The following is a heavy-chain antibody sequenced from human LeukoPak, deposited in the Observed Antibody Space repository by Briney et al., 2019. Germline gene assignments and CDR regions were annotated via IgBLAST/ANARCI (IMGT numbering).Heavy chain of an antibody. CDR1: GGSFSGYY. Sequence: SETLSLTCAVYGGSFSGYYWSWIRQPPGKGLEWIGEINHSGSTNYNPSLKSRVTISVDTSKNQFSLKLSSVTAADTAAYYCARNYGRFDPWGQGTLVTVSS. D-gene: IGHD4-17*01. CDR2: INHSGST. CDR3: ARNYGRFDP. V-gene: IGHV4-34*01. J-gene: IGHJ5*02.